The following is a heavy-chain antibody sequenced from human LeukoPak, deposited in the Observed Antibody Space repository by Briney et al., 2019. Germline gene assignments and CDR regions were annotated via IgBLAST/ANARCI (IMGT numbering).Heavy chain of an antibody. Sequence: ASVKVSCKASGYTFTSYAVHWVRQAPGQRLEWMGWINAGNGNTKYSQKFQGRVTITRDTSASTAYMELSSLRSEDTAVYYCARGHSSGWYVGWFDPWGQGTLVTVSS. V-gene: IGHV1-3*01. CDR3: ARGHSSGWYVGWFDP. D-gene: IGHD6-19*01. J-gene: IGHJ5*02. CDR2: INAGNGNT. CDR1: GYTFTSYA.